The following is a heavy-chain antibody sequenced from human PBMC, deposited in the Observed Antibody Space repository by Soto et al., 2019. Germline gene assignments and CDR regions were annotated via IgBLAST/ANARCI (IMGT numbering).Heavy chain of an antibody. CDR1: GFTLSNYW. Sequence: EVQLVESGGGLVQPGGSLRLSCAASGFTLSNYWMFWVRQAPGEGLVWVSRMYSAGSSTSYADSVKGRFTISRDNAKNTLYLQMNSLRAEDTAVYYCARQLPATIRGGYYYSYGMDVWGQGTTVTVSS. J-gene: IGHJ6*02. CDR2: MYSAGSST. D-gene: IGHD2-2*02. V-gene: IGHV3-74*01. CDR3: ARQLPATIRGGYYYSYGMDV.